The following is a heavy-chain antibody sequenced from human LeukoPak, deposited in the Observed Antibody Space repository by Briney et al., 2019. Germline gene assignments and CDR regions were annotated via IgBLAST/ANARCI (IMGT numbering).Heavy chain of an antibody. CDR1: GFTFSDYY. J-gene: IGHJ4*02. D-gene: IGHD6-13*01. CDR2: ISSSGSTI. Sequence: GGSLRLSCAASGFTFSDYYMSWIRQAPGKGLEWVSYISSSGSTIYYADSVKGRFTISRDNSKNTLYLQMNSLRAEDTAVYYCAKDPIAAAGTTDFDYWGQGTLVTVSS. V-gene: IGHV3-11*01. CDR3: AKDPIAAAGTTDFDY.